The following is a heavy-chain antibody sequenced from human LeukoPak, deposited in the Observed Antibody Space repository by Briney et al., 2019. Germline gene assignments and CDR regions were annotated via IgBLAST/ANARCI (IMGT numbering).Heavy chain of an antibody. Sequence: SETLSLTCTVSGGSISSYYWSWIRQPPGKGLEWIGYIYYSGSTNYNPSLKSRVTISVDTSKNQFSLKQSSVTAADTAVYYCARADSRNYDFWSFDYWGQGTLVTVSS. CDR1: GGSISSYY. J-gene: IGHJ4*02. V-gene: IGHV4-59*01. CDR3: ARADSRNYDFWSFDY. D-gene: IGHD3-3*01. CDR2: IYYSGST.